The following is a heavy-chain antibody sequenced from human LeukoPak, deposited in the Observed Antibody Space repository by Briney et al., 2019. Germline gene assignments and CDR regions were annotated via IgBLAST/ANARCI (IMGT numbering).Heavy chain of an antibody. CDR2: IYHSGST. D-gene: IGHD3-10*01. J-gene: IGHJ4*02. CDR3: ARARGLVRGVEPDY. Sequence: SGTLSLTCAVSGGSISSSNWWSWVRQPPGKGLEWIGEIYHSGSTNYNPSLKSRVTISVDKSKNQFSLNLTSVTAADTAVYYCARARGLVRGVEPDYWGQGTLVTVSS. CDR1: GGSISSSNW. V-gene: IGHV4-4*02.